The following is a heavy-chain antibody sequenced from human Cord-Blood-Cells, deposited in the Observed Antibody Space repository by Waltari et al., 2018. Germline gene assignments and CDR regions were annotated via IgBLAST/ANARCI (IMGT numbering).Heavy chain of an antibody. CDR1: GFTVSSNY. J-gene: IGHJ6*02. CDR3: GRDQSYGGYQFYGKDV. CDR2: NYSGGNT. V-gene: IGHV3-53*02. Sequence: EVQLVETGGGLIQPGGSLRLSCAASGFTVSSNYMSWVRQAPGKGVGWVSVNYSGGNTYHADSGEGRFTISRENSQNPLVLQMKRLRAGETAVYFWGRDQSYGGYQFYGKDVWGQGTTGTVSS. D-gene: IGHD4-17*01.